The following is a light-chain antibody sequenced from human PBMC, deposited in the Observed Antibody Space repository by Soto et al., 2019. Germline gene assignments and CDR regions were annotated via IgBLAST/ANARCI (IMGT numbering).Light chain of an antibody. Sequence: QSALAQPASVSGSPGQSITISCTGSSNDVGRYSYVSWYQQHPGKTPKLIIYEVSLRPSGISDRFSASKSGNTASLTISGLQAEDEADYYCASYTTDTSRLFGTGTQLTVL. CDR1: SNDVGRYSY. J-gene: IGLJ1*01. V-gene: IGLV2-14*01. CDR2: EVS. CDR3: ASYTTDTSRL.